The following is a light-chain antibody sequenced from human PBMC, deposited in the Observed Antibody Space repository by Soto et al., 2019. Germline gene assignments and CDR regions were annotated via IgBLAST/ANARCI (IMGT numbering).Light chain of an antibody. J-gene: IGKJ4*01. Sequence: AIQLTQSPSSLSASVGDRVTITCRASQGISSALAWYQQKPGKAPKLLIYDASSLESWVPSRFSGSGSGTDFTLTISSLQPEDFATYYCQQFNSYRLTFGGGTKVEIK. V-gene: IGKV1-13*02. CDR2: DAS. CDR1: QGISSA. CDR3: QQFNSYRLT.